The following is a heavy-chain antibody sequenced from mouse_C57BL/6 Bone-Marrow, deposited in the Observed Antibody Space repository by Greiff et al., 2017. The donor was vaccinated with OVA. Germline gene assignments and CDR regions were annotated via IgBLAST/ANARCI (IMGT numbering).Heavy chain of an antibody. V-gene: IGHV5-4*01. D-gene: IGHD1-1*01. CDR3: AVDYYYGTAWFAY. CDR1: GFTFSSYA. J-gene: IGHJ3*01. Sequence: EVQVVESGGGLVKPGGSLKLSCAASGFTFSSYAMSWVRQTPEKRLEWVATISDGGSYTYYPDNVKGRFTISRDNAKNNLYLQMSHLKSEDTAMYYCAVDYYYGTAWFAYWGQGTLVTVSA. CDR2: ISDGGSYT.